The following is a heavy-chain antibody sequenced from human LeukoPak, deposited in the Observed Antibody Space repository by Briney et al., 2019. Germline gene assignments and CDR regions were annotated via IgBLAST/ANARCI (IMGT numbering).Heavy chain of an antibody. D-gene: IGHD2-15*01. CDR3: ARDSPLGWAFDI. J-gene: IGHJ3*02. CDR2: ISSSSSYI. V-gene: IGHV3-21*01. Sequence: GGSLRLSCAASGFTFSSYSMNWVRQAPGKGLESVSSISSSSSYIYYADSVKGRFTISRDNAKNSLYLQMNSLRAEDTAVYYCARDSPLGWAFDIWGQGTMVTVSS. CDR1: GFTFSSYS.